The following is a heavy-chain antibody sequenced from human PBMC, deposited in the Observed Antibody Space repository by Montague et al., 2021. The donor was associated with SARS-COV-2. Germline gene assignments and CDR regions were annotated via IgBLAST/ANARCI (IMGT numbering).Heavy chain of an antibody. Sequence: SETLSLTCTVSGGSISSSSYYWGWIRQPPGQGLEWIGSIYYSGSTYYNPSLKSRVTISVVTSKNQFSLKLSSVTAADTAVYYCARTVISVWARRWFDPWGQGTLVTVSS. D-gene: IGHD4-17*01. V-gene: IGHV4-39*01. CDR1: GGSISSSSYY. CDR2: IYYSGST. J-gene: IGHJ5*02. CDR3: ARTVISVWARRWFDP.